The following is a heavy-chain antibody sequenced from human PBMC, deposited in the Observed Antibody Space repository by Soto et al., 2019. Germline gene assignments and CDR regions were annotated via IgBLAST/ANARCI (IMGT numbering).Heavy chain of an antibody. CDR2: IYYSGSA. Sequence: SETMCLTCTVAGGYIRGSGDCWTWISKPPGKGLEWIGYIYYSGSANYNPSLKSRVTISVDTSRNQFSLKLNSVTAADTAVYFCARATYYSDTGGSPPLDYWGQGTLVTVSS. D-gene: IGHD3-22*01. V-gene: IGHV4-30-4*01. CDR1: GGYIRGSGDC. J-gene: IGHJ4*02. CDR3: ARATYYSDTGGSPPLDY.